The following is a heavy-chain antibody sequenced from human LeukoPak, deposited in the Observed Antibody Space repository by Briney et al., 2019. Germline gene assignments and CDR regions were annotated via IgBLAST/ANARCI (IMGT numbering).Heavy chain of an antibody. J-gene: IGHJ4*02. CDR3: TKGRVTTDY. D-gene: IGHD4-17*01. CDR2: IKSKSDGGTT. V-gene: IGHV3-15*01. CDR1: GFTFTNAW. Sequence: GGSLRLSCVASGFTFTNAWMSWVRQAPGKGLEWVAHIKSKSDGGTTDYAAPVKGRFTISRDDSKSIAFLQMNSLKTEDTAVYYCTKGRVTTDYWGQGTLVTVSS.